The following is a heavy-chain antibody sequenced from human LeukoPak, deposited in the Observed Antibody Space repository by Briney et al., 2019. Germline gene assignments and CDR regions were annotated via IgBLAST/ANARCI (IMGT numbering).Heavy chain of an antibody. D-gene: IGHD2-21*02. J-gene: IGHJ3*02. CDR3: AREVAYCGGDCPTDAFDI. V-gene: IGHV3-21*01. CDR2: ISSSSSYI. Sequence: GGSLRLSCAASGFTFSSYSMNWVRQAPGKGLEWVSSISSSSSYIYYADSVKGRFTISRDNAKNSLYLQMNSLRAEDMAVYYCAREVAYCGGDCPTDAFDIWGQGTMVTVSS. CDR1: GFTFSSYS.